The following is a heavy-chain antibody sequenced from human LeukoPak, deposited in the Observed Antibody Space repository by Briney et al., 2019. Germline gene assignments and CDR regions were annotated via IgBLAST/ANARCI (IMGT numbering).Heavy chain of an antibody. V-gene: IGHV3-23*01. Sequence: GGSLRLSCAASGFTFSTYAMSWVRQAPGKGLEWVSGISGSGGSTYYADSVKGRFTISRDNSKNTLYLQMNSLRAEDTAVYYCAKEQVGATSSPPFDYWGQGTLVTVSS. D-gene: IGHD1-26*01. CDR3: AKEQVGATSSPPFDY. CDR1: GFTFSTYA. J-gene: IGHJ4*02. CDR2: ISGSGGST.